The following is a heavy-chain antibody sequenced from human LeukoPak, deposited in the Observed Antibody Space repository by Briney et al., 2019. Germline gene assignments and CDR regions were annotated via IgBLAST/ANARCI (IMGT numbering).Heavy chain of an antibody. CDR2: ISYDGSNK. V-gene: IGHV3-30*04. J-gene: IGHJ4*02. CDR3: AKALGSIVVTASDY. D-gene: IGHD5-12*01. CDR1: GFTFSSYA. Sequence: GGSLRLSCAASGFTFSSYAMHWVRQAPGKGLEWVAVISYDGSNKYYADSVKGRFTISRDNSKNTLYLQMHSLRAEDTAVYYCAKALGSIVVTASDYRGQGTLGTVSA.